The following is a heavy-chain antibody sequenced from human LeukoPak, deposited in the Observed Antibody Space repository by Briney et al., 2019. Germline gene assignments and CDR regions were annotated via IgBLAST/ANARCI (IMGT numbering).Heavy chain of an antibody. CDR1: GGSISSYY. J-gene: IGHJ4*02. D-gene: IGHD3-10*01. CDR2: IYYSGST. V-gene: IGHV4-59*12. CDR3: AREGGGLLWFGELD. Sequence: PSETLSLTCTVSGGSISSYYWSWIRQPPGKGLEWIGYIYYSGSTNYNPSLKSRVTISVDTSKNQFSLKLSSVTAADTAVYYCAREGGGLLWFGELDWGQGTLVTVSS.